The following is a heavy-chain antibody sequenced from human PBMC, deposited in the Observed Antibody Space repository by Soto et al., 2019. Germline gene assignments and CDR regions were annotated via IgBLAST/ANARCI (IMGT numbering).Heavy chain of an antibody. J-gene: IGHJ5*02. CDR1: GFTFSSYA. Sequence: GGSLRLSCAASGFTFSSYAMHWVRQAPGKGLEYVSAISSNGGSTYYANSVKGRFTISRDNSKNTLYLQMGSLRAEDMAVYYCARGSSGWYARGYWFDPWGQGTLVTVSS. CDR2: ISSNGGST. CDR3: ARGSSGWYARGYWFDP. V-gene: IGHV3-64*01. D-gene: IGHD6-19*01.